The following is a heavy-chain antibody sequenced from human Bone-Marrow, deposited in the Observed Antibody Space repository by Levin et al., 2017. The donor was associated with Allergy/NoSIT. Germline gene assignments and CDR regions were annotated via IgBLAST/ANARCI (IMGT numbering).Heavy chain of an antibody. J-gene: IGHJ4*02. CDR3: AARTPGIGHS. CDR1: GFTFSRYE. V-gene: IGHV3-23*01. Sequence: GGSLRLSCEASGFTFSRYEMSWVRQAPGKGLEWVSTISGSGATIDYSESVKGRFTISRANSKNTLYLQMNSLRAEDTAVYYCAARTPGIGHSWGQGTLVTVSS. CDR2: ISGSGATI. D-gene: IGHD6-13*01.